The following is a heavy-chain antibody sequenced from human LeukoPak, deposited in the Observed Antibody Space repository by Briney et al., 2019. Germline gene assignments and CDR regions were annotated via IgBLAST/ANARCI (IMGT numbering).Heavy chain of an antibody. CDR1: GYTFTSYD. Sequence: VASVKVSCKASGYTFTSYDINWVRQATGQGLEWMGWMNPNSGNTGYAQKFQGRVTMTRNTSISTAYMELSSLRSEDTAVYYCARISSGWYRYYYYGMDVWGQGTTVTVSS. CDR3: ARISSGWYRYYYYGMDV. D-gene: IGHD6-19*01. CDR2: MNPNSGNT. V-gene: IGHV1-8*01. J-gene: IGHJ6*02.